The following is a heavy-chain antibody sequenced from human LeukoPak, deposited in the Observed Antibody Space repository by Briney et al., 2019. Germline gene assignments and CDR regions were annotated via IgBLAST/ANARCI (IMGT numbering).Heavy chain of an antibody. V-gene: IGHV1-8*01. J-gene: IGHJ5*02. CDR3: ARRSRLYSSSWYWFDP. Sequence: ASVKVSCKASGYTFTSYDINWVRQATGQGLEWMGWMNPNSGNTGYAQKFQGRVTMTRNTSISTAYMELSSLRSEDTAVYYCARRSRLYSSSWYWFDPWGQGTLVTVSS. D-gene: IGHD6-13*01. CDR1: GYTFTSYD. CDR2: MNPNSGNT.